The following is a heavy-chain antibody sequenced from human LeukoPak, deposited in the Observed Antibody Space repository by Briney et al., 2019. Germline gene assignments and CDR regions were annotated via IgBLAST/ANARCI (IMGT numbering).Heavy chain of an antibody. V-gene: IGHV3-7*01. CDR1: GFSFSTYW. D-gene: IGHD3-10*01. CDR3: ARDYGSGSYWVANDY. CDR2: MKQDGSEK. Sequence: GGSLRLSCAASGFSFSTYWMTWVRQAPGKGLEWVANMKQDGSEKYYVDSVKGRFTISRDNAKNSLYLEMNSLRAEDTAMYYCARDYGSGSYWVANDYWGQGTLVTVSS. J-gene: IGHJ4*02.